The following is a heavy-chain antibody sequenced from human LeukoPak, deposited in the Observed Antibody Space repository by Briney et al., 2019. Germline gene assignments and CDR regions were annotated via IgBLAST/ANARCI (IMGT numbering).Heavy chain of an antibody. V-gene: IGHV4-34*01. J-gene: IGHJ6*03. D-gene: IGHD2-2*01. Sequence: PSETLSLTCTVSGGSISSHYWSWIRQPPGKGLEWIGEINHSGSTNYNPSLKSRVTISVDTSKNQFSLKLSSVTAADTAVYYCARGVRDIVVVPAAGYYMDVWGKGTTVTVSS. CDR2: INHSGST. CDR3: ARGVRDIVVVPAAGYYMDV. CDR1: GGSISSHY.